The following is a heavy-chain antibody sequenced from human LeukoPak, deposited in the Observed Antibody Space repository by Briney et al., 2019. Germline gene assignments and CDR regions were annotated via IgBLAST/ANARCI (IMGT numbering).Heavy chain of an antibody. CDR3: AKSPGGDYYDSGGYLFNDY. V-gene: IGHV3-23*01. CDR1: GFTFSSSA. CDR2: ISCSGVST. J-gene: IGHJ4*02. Sequence: GGSLRLSCAASGFTFSSSAMSWVRQAPAKGLEWVSAISCSGVSTYYADSAKGRFTISRDKSKNTLYLQMNSLRAEDTAVYYCAKSPGGDYYDSGGYLFNDYWRQATLATLSS. D-gene: IGHD3-22*01.